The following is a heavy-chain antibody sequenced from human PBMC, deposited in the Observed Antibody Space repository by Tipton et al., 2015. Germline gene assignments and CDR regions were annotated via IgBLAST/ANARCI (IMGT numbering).Heavy chain of an antibody. CDR3: AREGSSWYFGVY. J-gene: IGHJ4*02. CDR1: GFTFDDYG. Sequence: SLRLSCAASGFTFDDYGMTWVRQVPGKGLEWVAVIDWNGGRTGYADSVKGRFIISRDNAQNSLFLQVNSLTAEDTAFYYCAREGSSWYFGVYWGQGTLVSVSS. CDR2: IDWNGGRT. D-gene: IGHD6-13*01. V-gene: IGHV3-20*04.